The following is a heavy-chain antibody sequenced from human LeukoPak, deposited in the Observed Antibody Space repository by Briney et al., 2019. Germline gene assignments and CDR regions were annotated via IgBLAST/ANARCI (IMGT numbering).Heavy chain of an antibody. V-gene: IGHV3-74*01. CDR1: GFTFSTNW. CDR2: INTDGHTT. Sequence: GGSLRLSCAASGFTFSTNWMHWVRQAPGKGPVWVSRINTDGHTTNYADPVRGRFTISRDNAKNTLYLQMNSLRVEDTAVYYCARPRDDFWSGFGNWGQGTLVTVSS. D-gene: IGHD3-3*01. J-gene: IGHJ4*02. CDR3: ARPRDDFWSGFGN.